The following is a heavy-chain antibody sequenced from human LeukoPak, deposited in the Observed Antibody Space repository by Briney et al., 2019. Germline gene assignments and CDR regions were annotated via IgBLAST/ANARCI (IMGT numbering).Heavy chain of an antibody. D-gene: IGHD3-16*01. CDR1: GFTFTITA. CDR2: IVVGSGNT. Sequence: ASVNVSCNASGFTFTITAMQWVRQPRGQRLEWIGWIVVGSGNTNYAQKFQERVTITRDMSTSTAYMELSSLRSEDTAVYYCALTRGMGVDYWGQGTLVTISS. J-gene: IGHJ4*02. CDR3: ALTRGMGVDY. V-gene: IGHV1-58*02.